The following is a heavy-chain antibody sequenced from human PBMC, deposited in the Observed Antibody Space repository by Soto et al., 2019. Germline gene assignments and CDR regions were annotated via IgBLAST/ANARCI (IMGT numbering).Heavy chain of an antibody. Sequence: ASVKVCCKASGYTFTSYAMHWVRQAPGQRLEWMGWINAGNGNTEYSQKFQGRVTITRDTSASTAYMELSSLRSEDTAVYYCAAQQLVRTGAFDIWGQGTMVTVSS. J-gene: IGHJ3*02. D-gene: IGHD6-13*01. CDR1: GYTFTSYA. CDR2: INAGNGNT. CDR3: AAQQLVRTGAFDI. V-gene: IGHV1-3*01.